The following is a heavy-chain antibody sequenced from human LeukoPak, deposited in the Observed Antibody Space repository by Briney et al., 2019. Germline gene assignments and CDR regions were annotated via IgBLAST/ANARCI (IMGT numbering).Heavy chain of an antibody. J-gene: IGHJ4*02. CDR3: ARGHRYSSGRYVLDY. V-gene: IGHV4-34*01. Sequence: PSETLSLTCAVYGGSFSGYYWSWIRRPPGKGLEWIGEINHSGSTNYNPSLKSRVTISVDTSKNQFSLKLSSVTAADTAVYYCARGHRYSSGRYVLDYWGQGTLVTVSS. CDR1: GGSFSGYY. D-gene: IGHD6-19*01. CDR2: INHSGST.